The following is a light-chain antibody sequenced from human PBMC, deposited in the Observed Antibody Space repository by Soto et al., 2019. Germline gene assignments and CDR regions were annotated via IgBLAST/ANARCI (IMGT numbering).Light chain of an antibody. CDR1: QSVTSSY. CDR3: QQYRSSLYT. J-gene: IGKJ2*01. Sequence: EIVLTQSPGTLSLSPGERATLSCRASQSVTSSYLAWYQQKPGQAPRLLIYGASSRATGIPDRFSGSGSGKDFTLTISRLEPEDFAVYYCQQYRSSLYTFGQGTKLEI. CDR2: GAS. V-gene: IGKV3-20*01.